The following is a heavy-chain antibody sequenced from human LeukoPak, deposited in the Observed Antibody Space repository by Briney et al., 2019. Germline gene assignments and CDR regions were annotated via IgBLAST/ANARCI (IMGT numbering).Heavy chain of an antibody. Sequence: GASVKVSCKTSGYTFTSYAVHWVRQAPGQRLEWMGWINAGNGNTKYSQKFQDRVTITRDTSASTAYMELGSLRSEDTAVYYCARDPLSGYHDSWGQGTLVTVSS. J-gene: IGHJ5*01. CDR3: ARDPLSGYHDS. D-gene: IGHD3-22*01. V-gene: IGHV1-3*01. CDR2: INAGNGNT. CDR1: GYTFTSYA.